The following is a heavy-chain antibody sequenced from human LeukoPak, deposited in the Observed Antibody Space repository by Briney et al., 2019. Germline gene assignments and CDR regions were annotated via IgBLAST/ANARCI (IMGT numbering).Heavy chain of an antibody. CDR3: ARTDYTNYYDSSGYYQDY. CDR2: IYYSGST. V-gene: IGHV4-59*01. J-gene: IGHJ4*02. CDR1: GGSISSYY. Sequence: PSETLSLTCTVSGGSISSYYWSWLRQPPGKGLEWLGYIYYSGSTNYNASLKSRVTISVDTSKNQFSLKLSSVTAADTAVYYCARTDYTNYYDSSGYYQDYWGQGTLVTVSS. D-gene: IGHD3-22*01.